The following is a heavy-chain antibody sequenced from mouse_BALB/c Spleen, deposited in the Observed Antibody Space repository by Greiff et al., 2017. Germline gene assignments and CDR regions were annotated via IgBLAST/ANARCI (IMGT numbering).Heavy chain of an antibody. CDR3: AREGYGYDHYAMDY. CDR1: GYTFTSYW. V-gene: IGHV1-87*01. CDR2: IYPGDGDT. D-gene: IGHD2-2*01. Sequence: QVQLQQSGAELARPGASVKLSCKASGYTFTSYWMQWVKQRPGQGLEWIGAIYPGDGDTRYTQKFKGKATLTADKSSSTAYMQLSSLASEDSAVYYCAREGYGYDHYAMDYWGQGTSVTVSS. J-gene: IGHJ4*01.